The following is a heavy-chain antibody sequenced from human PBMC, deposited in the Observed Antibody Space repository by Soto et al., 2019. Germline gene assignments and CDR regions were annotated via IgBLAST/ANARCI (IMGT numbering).Heavy chain of an antibody. CDR1: GGTFSSYT. V-gene: IGHV1-69*08. CDR2: IIPILGIA. J-gene: IGHJ2*01. Sequence: QVQLVQSGAEVKKPGSSVKVSCKASGGTFSSYTISWVRQAPGQGLEWMGRIIPILGIANYAQKFQGRVTITADKSTSTAYMELSSLRSEDTAVYYCARDRSSIAVGGADDWYFDLWGRGTLVTVSS. CDR3: ARDRSSIAVGGADDWYFDL. D-gene: IGHD6-19*01.